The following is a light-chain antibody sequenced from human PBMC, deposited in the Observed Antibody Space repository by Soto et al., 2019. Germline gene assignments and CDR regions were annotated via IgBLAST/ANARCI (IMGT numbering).Light chain of an antibody. V-gene: IGKV3-15*01. CDR3: QQYNNWPPT. CDR1: QSVSSN. CDR2: GAS. J-gene: IGKJ1*01. Sequence: EIVMTQSPATLSVSPGERATLSCRASQSVSSNLAWYQQKPGQAPRLLISGASTRATGIPARFSGSGSGTEFTLTISSLQSEDFAVYYCQQYNNWPPTFGQGTKVE.